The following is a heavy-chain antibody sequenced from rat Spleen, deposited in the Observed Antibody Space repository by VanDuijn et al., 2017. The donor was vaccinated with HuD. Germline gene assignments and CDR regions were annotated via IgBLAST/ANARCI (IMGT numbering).Heavy chain of an antibody. CDR1: GLTLSNSW. D-gene: IGHD1-2*01. Sequence: EGQLVETGGGLLQPGRSLKLSCVACGLTLSNSWMTWFRQAPAKGLEWVASTDNVGGSFNYGDSVKGRFTISRDNAKSILYLQMDSLMSEDPATYYCTTFELLYGGFAYWGQGTLVTVSS. CDR2: TDNVGGSF. CDR3: TTFELLYGGFAY. J-gene: IGHJ3*01. V-gene: IGHV5-31*01.